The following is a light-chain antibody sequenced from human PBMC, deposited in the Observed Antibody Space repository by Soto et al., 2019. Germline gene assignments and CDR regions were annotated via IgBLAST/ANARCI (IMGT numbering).Light chain of an antibody. CDR3: MQALQTPPT. J-gene: IGKJ4*01. CDR2: LGS. CDR1: QSISSW. Sequence: DIQMTQSPSTLSASVGDRVTITCRASQSISSWLAWYQQKPGKAPKLLIYLGSNRASGVPDRFSGSGSGTDFTLKISRVEAEDVGVYYCMQALQTPPTFGGGTKVEIK. V-gene: IGKV1-5*03.